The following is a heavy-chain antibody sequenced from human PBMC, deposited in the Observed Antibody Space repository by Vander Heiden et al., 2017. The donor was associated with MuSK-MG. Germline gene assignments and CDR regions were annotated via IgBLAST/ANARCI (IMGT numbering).Heavy chain of an antibody. CDR3: ASQWFGELLPSFGYYGMDV. J-gene: IGHJ6*02. V-gene: IGHV1-2*02. CDR2: INPNSGGT. D-gene: IGHD3-10*01. CDR1: GYTFTGSY. Sequence: QVQLVQSAAEVKKPGAAVKVSCQASGYTFTGSYMHWVRQAPGQGLEWMGWINPNSGGTNYAQKFQGRVTMTRDTSISTAYMELSRLRSDDTAVYYCASQWFGELLPSFGYYGMDVWGQGTTVTVSS.